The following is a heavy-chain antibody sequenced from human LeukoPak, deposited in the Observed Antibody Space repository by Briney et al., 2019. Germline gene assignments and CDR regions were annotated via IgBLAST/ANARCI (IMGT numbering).Heavy chain of an antibody. D-gene: IGHD4-23*01. V-gene: IGHV3-48*03. CDR3: ARQSGGNLLLDEYYFDY. Sequence: RPGGSLRLSCAASGFTFSSYEMNWVRQAPGKGLEWVSYISSSGSTIYYADSVKGRFTISRDNAKNSLYLQMNSLRAEDTAVYYCARQSGGNLLLDEYYFDYWGQGTLVTVSS. J-gene: IGHJ4*02. CDR1: GFTFSSYE. CDR2: ISSSGSTI.